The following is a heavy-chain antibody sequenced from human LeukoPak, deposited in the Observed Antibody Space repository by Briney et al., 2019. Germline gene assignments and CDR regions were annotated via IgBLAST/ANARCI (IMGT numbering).Heavy chain of an antibody. D-gene: IGHD2-2*01. V-gene: IGHV3-20*04. CDR1: GFTFDDYG. CDR3: AKDHPVPAAQGGYFDY. J-gene: IGHJ4*02. Sequence: GGSLRLSCAASGFTFDDYGVSWVRQAPGKGLEWVSGINWNGGSTGYADSVKGRFTISRDNSKNTLYLQMNSLRAEDTAVYYCAKDHPVPAAQGGYFDYWGQGTLVTVSS. CDR2: INWNGGST.